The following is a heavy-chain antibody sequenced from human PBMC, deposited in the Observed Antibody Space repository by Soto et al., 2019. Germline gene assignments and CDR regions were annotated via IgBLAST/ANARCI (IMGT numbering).Heavy chain of an antibody. D-gene: IGHD3-3*01. CDR3: ARDFAYFDS. J-gene: IGHJ4*02. V-gene: IGHV4-61*01. Sequence: PSASLSLACSVSGGSFKSGSYSWSWIRQPPVSGLEWIGYVYHTGRTSYSPSLKSRVSISMDTSKNQYSLKLDSVTAADTAVYFCARDFAYFDSWGQGTLVTVSS. CDR1: GGSFKSGSYS. CDR2: VYHTGRT.